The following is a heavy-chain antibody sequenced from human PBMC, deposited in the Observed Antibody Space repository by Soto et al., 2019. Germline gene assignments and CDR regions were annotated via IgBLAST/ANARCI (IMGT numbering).Heavy chain of an antibody. Sequence: PGESLKISCKGSGYSFTSYWIGWVRQMPGKGLEWMGIIYPGDSDTRYSPSFQGQVTISADKSISTAYLQWSSLKASDTAMYYCAIYFAAAGNEVHYYYGMDVWGQGTTVTVSS. CDR2: IYPGDSDT. D-gene: IGHD6-13*01. CDR3: AIYFAAAGNEVHYYYGMDV. V-gene: IGHV5-51*01. CDR1: GYSFTSYW. J-gene: IGHJ6*02.